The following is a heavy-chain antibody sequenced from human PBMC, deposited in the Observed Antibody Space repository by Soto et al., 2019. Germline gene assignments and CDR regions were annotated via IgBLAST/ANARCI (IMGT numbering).Heavy chain of an antibody. CDR3: AKDASGSYLSWFDP. Sequence: GGSLRLSCAASGFTFDDYAMHWVRQAPGKGLEWVSGISWNSGSIGYADSVKGRFTISRDNAKNSLYLQMNSLRAEDTALYYCAKDASGSYLSWFDPWGQGTLVTVSS. V-gene: IGHV3-9*01. CDR1: GFTFDDYA. D-gene: IGHD1-26*01. CDR2: ISWNSGSI. J-gene: IGHJ5*02.